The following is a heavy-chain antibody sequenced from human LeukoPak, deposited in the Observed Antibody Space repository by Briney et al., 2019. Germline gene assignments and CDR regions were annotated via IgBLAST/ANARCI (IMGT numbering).Heavy chain of an antibody. CDR1: GGTFRSFA. J-gene: IGHJ4*02. CDR3: ASARGSNYGSLGD. D-gene: IGHD5-18*01. Sequence: ASVKVSCKASGGTFRSFAINWVRQAPGKGLEWMGGIIPMINTPKYAQRFQGRVSITADESTSTGYMEVSSLRSEDTAVYYCASARGSNYGSLGDWGQGTLVTVSS. CDR2: IIPMINTP. V-gene: IGHV1-69*01.